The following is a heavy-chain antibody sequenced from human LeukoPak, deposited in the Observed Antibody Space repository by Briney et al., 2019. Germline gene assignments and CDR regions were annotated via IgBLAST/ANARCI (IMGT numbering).Heavy chain of an antibody. CDR3: AREGGVGAYDSSGYYLPYYFDY. CDR1: GYTFTGYY. CDR2: IIPIFGTA. J-gene: IGHJ4*02. V-gene: IGHV1-69*13. Sequence: GASVKVSCKASGYTFTGYYMHWVRQAPGQGLEWMGGIIPIFGTANYAQKFQGRVTITADESTSTAYMELSSLRSEDTAVYYCAREGGVGAYDSSGYYLPYYFDYWGQGTLVTVSS. D-gene: IGHD3-22*01.